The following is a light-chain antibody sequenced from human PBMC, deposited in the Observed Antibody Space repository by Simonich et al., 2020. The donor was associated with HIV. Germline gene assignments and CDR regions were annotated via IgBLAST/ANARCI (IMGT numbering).Light chain of an antibody. CDR2: EVT. V-gene: IGLV2-8*01. Sequence: QSALTQPPSASGSPGQSVTLSCTGTSSDVGGYNYVAWYQQHPGKTPNLILYEVTRRPSGVPDRFSGSKSGNTASLTVSGLQAEDEADYYCSSYAGSNNLVFGGGTKLTVL. J-gene: IGLJ2*01. CDR3: SSYAGSNNLV. CDR1: SSDVGGYNY.